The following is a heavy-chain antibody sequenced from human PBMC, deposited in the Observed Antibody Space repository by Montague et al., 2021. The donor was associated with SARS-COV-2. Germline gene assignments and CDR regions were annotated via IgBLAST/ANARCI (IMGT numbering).Heavy chain of an antibody. CDR1: GGSMISGGYY. CDR2: VYSGGTT. D-gene: IGHD3-3*01. CDR3: VRDGGLRFSGGAMDV. J-gene: IGHJ6*02. V-gene: IGHV4-31*03. Sequence: TLSLTCNVSGGSMISGGYYWSWIRQPPGKGLEWIGYVYSGGTTYYNPSLKSRVTISVDMSNNQFSLRLTSVTAADTAVYYCVRDGGLRFSGGAMDVWGQGTTVTVSS.